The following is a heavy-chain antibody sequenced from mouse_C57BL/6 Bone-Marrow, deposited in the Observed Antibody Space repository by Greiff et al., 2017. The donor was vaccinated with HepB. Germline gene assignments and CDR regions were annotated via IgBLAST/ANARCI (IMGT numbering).Heavy chain of an antibody. Sequence: VQLQQSGAELVRPGTSVKMSCKASGYTFTNYWIGWAKQRPGHGLEWIGDIYPGGGYTNYNEKFKGKATLTSDKSSSTAYMQFSSLTSEDSAIDYCAREPYGYAMDYWGQGTSVTVSS. CDR1: GYTFTNYW. J-gene: IGHJ4*01. D-gene: IGHD1-1*02. CDR2: IYPGGGYT. V-gene: IGHV1-63*01. CDR3: AREPYGYAMDY.